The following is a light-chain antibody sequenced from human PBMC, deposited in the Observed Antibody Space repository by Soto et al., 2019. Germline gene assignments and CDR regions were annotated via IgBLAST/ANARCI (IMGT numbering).Light chain of an antibody. V-gene: IGKV3-20*01. CDR3: QHSGDFRWT. Sequence: EIVLTQSPGTLSLSPGQRATLSCRASESISRDYLAWYQQRLGQAPRLLIYGASSGATGIPDRFSGSGSGTDFTLTISRLEPEDFAVYYCQHSGDFRWTFGQGTKVEVK. J-gene: IGKJ1*01. CDR1: ESISRDY. CDR2: GAS.